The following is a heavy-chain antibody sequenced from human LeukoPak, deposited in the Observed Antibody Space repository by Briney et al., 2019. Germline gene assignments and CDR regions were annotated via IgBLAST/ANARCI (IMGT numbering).Heavy chain of an antibody. V-gene: IGHV1-2*06. Sequence: GASVKVSCKASGYTFTGYYMHWVRQAPGQGLEWMGRINPNSGGTNYAQKFQGRVTMTSDTSISTAYMELSRLRSDDTAVYYCARPNGAWGAFDIWGQGTMVTVSS. CDR1: GYTFTGYY. D-gene: IGHD4/OR15-4a*01. CDR2: INPNSGGT. CDR3: ARPNGAWGAFDI. J-gene: IGHJ3*02.